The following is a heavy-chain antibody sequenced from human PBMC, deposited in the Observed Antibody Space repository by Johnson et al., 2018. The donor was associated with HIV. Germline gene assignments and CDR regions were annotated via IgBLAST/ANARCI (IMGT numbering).Heavy chain of an antibody. CDR2: ISYDGSKK. CDR3: ARGVEQLDDALDI. CDR1: GFTFSSYA. V-gene: IGHV3-30-3*01. Sequence: QVQLVESGGGVVQPGRSLRLSCAASGFTFSSYAMHWVRQAPGKGLEWVAVISYDGSKKYYADSVKGRFTISRDNSKNTLYLQMNSLRAEDTAVYYCARGVEQLDDALDIWGQGTMVTVSS. D-gene: IGHD1-1*01. J-gene: IGHJ3*02.